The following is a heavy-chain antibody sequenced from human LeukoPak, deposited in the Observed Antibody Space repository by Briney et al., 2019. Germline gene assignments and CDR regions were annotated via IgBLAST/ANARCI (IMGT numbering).Heavy chain of an antibody. J-gene: IGHJ4*02. D-gene: IGHD1-1*01. CDR2: ISDNGYST. CDR3: PANWNGDY. V-gene: IGHV3-23*01. Sequence: PVGSLRLSCAASGFTPSSYPISWARQARGQGVEWVSAISDNGYSTYYADCVKGRVTISRYNSKNTLYLQMNSLRTQDTRLYYCPANWNGDYWGQRALVSVSS. CDR1: GFTPSSYP.